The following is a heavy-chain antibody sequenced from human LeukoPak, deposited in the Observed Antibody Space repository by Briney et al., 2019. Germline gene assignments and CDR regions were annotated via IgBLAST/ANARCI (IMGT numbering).Heavy chain of an antibody. CDR1: GFTFNTYW. CDR3: VRDKGGRSGAIYYDAFDV. V-gene: IGHV3-7*01. D-gene: IGHD1-26*01. Sequence: GGSLRLSCAASGFTFNTYWMIWVRQAPGKGLEWVANIDQGGSTKYYVDSLKGRFPISRDNAKNSLYLQMNSLRAEDTAVYYCVRDKGGRSGAIYYDAFDVWGQGTMVTVSS. J-gene: IGHJ3*01. CDR2: IDQGGSTK.